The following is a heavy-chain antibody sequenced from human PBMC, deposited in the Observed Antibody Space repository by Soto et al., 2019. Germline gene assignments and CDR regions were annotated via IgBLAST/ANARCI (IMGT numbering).Heavy chain of an antibody. D-gene: IGHD6-6*01. CDR2: IGISIGYI. Sequence: EEQLVESGGGLVKPGGSLRLSCVASGFNLSSYTMSWVLQAPGKGLERVSDIGISIGYIYYGESVTGRFTISRDNAKNSLFLQMNSLRAEDTAVYFCGRTVLAVTEDAVDVWGQGTMVTVSS. J-gene: IGHJ3*01. CDR1: GFNLSSYT. V-gene: IGHV3-21*01. CDR3: GRTVLAVTEDAVDV.